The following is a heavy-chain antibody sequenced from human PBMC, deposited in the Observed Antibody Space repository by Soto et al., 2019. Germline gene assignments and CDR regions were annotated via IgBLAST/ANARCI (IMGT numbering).Heavy chain of an antibody. J-gene: IGHJ4*02. CDR1: GVTFSSYW. CDR2: IKQDGSEQ. CDR3: ATSRSFDY. V-gene: IGHV3-7*02. Sequence: GGSLRLSCAASGVTFSSYWMGWVRQVPGKGLEWVANIKQDGSEQYYVDSVMGRFTISRDNAKNSLYLQMNSLRAEDTAVYYCATSRSFDYRGQGALVTVSS. D-gene: IGHD3-10*01.